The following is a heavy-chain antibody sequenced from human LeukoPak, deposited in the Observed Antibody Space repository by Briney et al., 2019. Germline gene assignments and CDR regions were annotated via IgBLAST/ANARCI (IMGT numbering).Heavy chain of an antibody. CDR3: ASVTNLDV. Sequence: PGGSLRLSCVASGFTFSYYWMSRVRQAPGKGLKWLATIEPDGRQNYYVDSVRGRFTISRDNPQKSLYLQMNSLRAEDTAVYYCASVTNLDVWGQGTTVIVSS. CDR2: IEPDGRQN. CDR1: GFTFSYYW. J-gene: IGHJ6*02. D-gene: IGHD1-1*01. V-gene: IGHV3-7*01.